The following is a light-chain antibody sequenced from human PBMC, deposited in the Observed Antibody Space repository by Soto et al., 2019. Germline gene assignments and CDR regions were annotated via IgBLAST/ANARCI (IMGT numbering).Light chain of an antibody. Sequence: EILMTQSPATLSVSPGERATLSCRAGESVSGNLAWYQQKPGQAPRLLIYGASTRATGIPARFSGSGSGADFTLTISSLEPEDFAVYYCKLSQQRSSWPPSAFGQGTRLEIK. CDR1: ESVSGN. CDR2: GAS. J-gene: IGKJ5*01. CDR3: KLSQQRSSWPPSA. V-gene: IGKV3-15*01.